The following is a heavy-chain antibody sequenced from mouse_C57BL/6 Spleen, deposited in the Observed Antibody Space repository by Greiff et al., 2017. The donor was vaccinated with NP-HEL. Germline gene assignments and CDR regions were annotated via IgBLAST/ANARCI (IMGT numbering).Heavy chain of an antibody. CDR3: ARGDGYYEAWFAY. Sequence: VQLQQSGAELVRPGTSVKVSCKASGYAFTNYLIEWVKQRPGQGLEWIGVINPGSGGTNYNEKFKGKATLTADKSSSTAYMQLSSLTSEDSAVYFCARGDGYYEAWFAYWGQGTLVTVSA. V-gene: IGHV1-54*01. J-gene: IGHJ3*01. D-gene: IGHD2-3*01. CDR2: INPGSGGT. CDR1: GYAFTNYL.